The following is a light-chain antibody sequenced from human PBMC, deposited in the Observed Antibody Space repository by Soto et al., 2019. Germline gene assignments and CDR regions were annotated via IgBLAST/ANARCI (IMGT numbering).Light chain of an antibody. CDR1: ASDIGRYNY. CDR2: EVT. J-gene: IGLJ1*01. V-gene: IGLV2-8*01. Sequence: QSALTQPPSASGSPGQSVTISCIGTASDIGRYNYVSWYQHHPGKAPKLIIYEVTKRPSGVPDRFSGSTSGNTASLTVSGLQADDEADYYCNSYVGSNNYVFGTGTKVTVL. CDR3: NSYVGSNNYV.